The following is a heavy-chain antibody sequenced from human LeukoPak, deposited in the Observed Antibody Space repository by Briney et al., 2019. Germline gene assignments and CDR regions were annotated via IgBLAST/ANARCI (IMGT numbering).Heavy chain of an antibody. J-gene: IGHJ6*02. Sequence: PSETLSLTCAVYGGSFSGYYWSWIRQPPGKGLEWIGEINHSGSTNYNPSLKSRVTISVDTSKNQFSLELSSVTAADTAVYYCAREVGKYYYYYGMDVWGQGTTVTVSS. CDR1: GGSFSGYY. V-gene: IGHV4-34*01. D-gene: IGHD4-23*01. CDR2: INHSGST. CDR3: AREVGKYYYYYGMDV.